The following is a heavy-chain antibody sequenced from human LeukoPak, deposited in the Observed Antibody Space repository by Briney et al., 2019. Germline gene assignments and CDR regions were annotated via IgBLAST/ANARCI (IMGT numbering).Heavy chain of an antibody. CDR2: ISYDGSNK. J-gene: IGHJ1*01. CDR3: AKNSRYSSSWYSAEYFQH. CDR1: GFTFSSYG. V-gene: IGHV3-30*18. D-gene: IGHD6-13*01. Sequence: GGSLRLSCAASGFTFSSYGMHWVRQAPGKGLEWVAVISYDGSNKYYADSVKGRFTISRDNSKNTLYLQMNSLRAEDTAVYYCAKNSRYSSSWYSAEYFQHWGQGTLVTVSS.